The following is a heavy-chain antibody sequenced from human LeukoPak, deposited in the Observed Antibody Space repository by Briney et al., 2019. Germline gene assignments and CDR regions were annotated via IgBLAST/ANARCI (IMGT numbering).Heavy chain of an antibody. V-gene: IGHV3-23*01. Sequence: GGSLRLSCAASGFTFSSYATSWVRQAPGKGLEWVSAISGSGGSTYYADSVKGRFTISRDTATNSLYLQMNSLRAEDTAVYYCGRDRRQIYYGVDVWGQGTTVTVSS. CDR3: GRDRRQIYYGVDV. J-gene: IGHJ6*02. CDR2: ISGSGGST. CDR1: GFTFSSYA.